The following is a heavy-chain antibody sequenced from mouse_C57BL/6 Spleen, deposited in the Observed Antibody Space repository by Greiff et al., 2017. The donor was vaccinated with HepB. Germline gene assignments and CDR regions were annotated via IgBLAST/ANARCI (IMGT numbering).Heavy chain of an antibody. CDR2: IDPNSGGT. CDR3: ARGETYYDYDEGNAMDY. CDR1: GYTFTSYW. Sequence: VKLQQPGAELVKPGASVKLSCKASGYTFTSYWMHWVKQRPGRGLEWIGRIDPNSGGTKYNEKFKSKATLTVDKPSSTAYMQLSSLTSEDSAVYYCARGETYYDYDEGNAMDYWGQGTSVTVSS. D-gene: IGHD2-4*01. V-gene: IGHV1-72*01. J-gene: IGHJ4*01.